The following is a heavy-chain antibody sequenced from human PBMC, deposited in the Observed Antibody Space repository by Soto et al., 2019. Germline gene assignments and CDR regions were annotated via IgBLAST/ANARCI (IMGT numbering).Heavy chain of an antibody. CDR3: ARVPASLDP. V-gene: IGHV1-8*01. CDR1: GYSFTSYD. Sequence: SVKVSCKASGYSFTSYDINWVRQAAGQSLEWMGWLNTNSSRTGYAQKFQGRVNMTMDTSSSTAYMELNSLRSDYTAVYYCARVPASLDPWGQGTLVTVSS. CDR2: LNTNSSRT. J-gene: IGHJ5*02.